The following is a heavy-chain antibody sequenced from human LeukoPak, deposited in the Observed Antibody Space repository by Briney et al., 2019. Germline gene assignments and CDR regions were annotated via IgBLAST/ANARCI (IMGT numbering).Heavy chain of an antibody. CDR3: ARSANGDYGAMAFDI. CDR1: GGSFSGYY. D-gene: IGHD4-17*01. Sequence: PSETLSLTCAVYGGSFSGYYWSWIRQPPGKGLEWIGEINHSGSTNYNPSLKSRVTISVDTSKNQFSLKLSSVTAADTAVYYCARSANGDYGAMAFDIWGQGTMVTVSS. V-gene: IGHV4-34*01. J-gene: IGHJ3*02. CDR2: INHSGST.